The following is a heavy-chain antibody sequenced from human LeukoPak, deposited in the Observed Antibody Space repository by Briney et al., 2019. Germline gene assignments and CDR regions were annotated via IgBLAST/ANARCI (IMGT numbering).Heavy chain of an antibody. Sequence: GSLRLSCAASGFTFSSYWMSWVRQAPGKGLEWVANIKQEGSEKYYVDSVKGRFTISRDNAKNSLYLQMNSLRAEDTAVYYCARAGVRSGGSCYSFYYGGCGAFDIWGQGTMVTVSS. CDR3: ARAGVRSGGSCYSFYYGGCGAFDI. CDR1: GFTFSSYW. D-gene: IGHD2-15*01. V-gene: IGHV3-7*01. J-gene: IGHJ3*02. CDR2: IKQEGSEK.